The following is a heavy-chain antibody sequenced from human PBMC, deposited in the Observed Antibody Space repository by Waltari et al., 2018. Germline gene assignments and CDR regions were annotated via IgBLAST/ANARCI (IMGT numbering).Heavy chain of an antibody. V-gene: IGHV1-69*12. D-gene: IGHD4-17*01. CDR2: IIPIFGTA. J-gene: IGHJ1*01. Sequence: QVQLVQSGAEVKKPGSSVKVSCKASGGTFRSYAISWVRQAPGQGLGWMEGIIPIFGTANYAQKFQGRVTITADESTSTAYMELSSLRSEDTAVYYCARGSYGDYAEYFQHWGQGTLVTVSS. CDR1: GGTFRSYA. CDR3: ARGSYGDYAEYFQH.